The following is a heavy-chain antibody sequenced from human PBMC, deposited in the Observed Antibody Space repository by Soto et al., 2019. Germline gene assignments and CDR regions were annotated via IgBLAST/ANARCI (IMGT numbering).Heavy chain of an antibody. V-gene: IGHV3-23*01. CDR2: ISDNGGST. CDR1: GFTFRDYP. Sequence: EVQLLESGGGLVQPGGSLRLSCAASGFTFRDYPMGLVRQAPGKGLEWVSSISDNGGSTYYADSVKGRFTISRDNSKNTLDLQVYSLRAEDTAVYYCAKDYGSGSYGPWGQGALVTVSS. D-gene: IGHD3-10*01. CDR3: AKDYGSGSYGP. J-gene: IGHJ5*02.